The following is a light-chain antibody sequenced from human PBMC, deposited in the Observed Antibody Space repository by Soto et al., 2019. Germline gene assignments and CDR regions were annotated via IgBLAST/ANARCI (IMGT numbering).Light chain of an antibody. V-gene: IGLV2-14*01. CDR3: SSYTDSSNYV. CDR2: QVT. Sequence: QSVLTQPASVSGSPGQSITISCTGTSSDLAIYNYVSWYQQQPGKVPKLMIYQVTNRPSGVSNRFSGSRSGNTASLTISGLQAEDKADYYCSSYTDSSNYVFGTGTKVTVL. CDR1: SSDLAIYNY. J-gene: IGLJ1*01.